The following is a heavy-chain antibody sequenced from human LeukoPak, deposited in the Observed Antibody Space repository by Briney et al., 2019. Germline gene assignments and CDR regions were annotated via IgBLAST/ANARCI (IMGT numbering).Heavy chain of an antibody. D-gene: IGHD6-6*01. CDR2: INHSGST. CDR1: GGSFSGYY. Sequence: SETLSLTCAVYGGSFSGYYWSWIRQPPGKGLEWIGGINHSGSTNYNPSLKSRVTISVDTSKNQFSLKLSSVTAVDTAVYYCARDGDSSSSGFDYWGQGTLVTVSS. J-gene: IGHJ4*02. V-gene: IGHV4-34*01. CDR3: ARDGDSSSSGFDY.